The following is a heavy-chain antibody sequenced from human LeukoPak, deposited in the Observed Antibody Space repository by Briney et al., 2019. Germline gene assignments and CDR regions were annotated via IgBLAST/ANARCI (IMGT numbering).Heavy chain of an antibody. J-gene: IGHJ6*02. CDR2: ISAYNGNT. V-gene: IGHV1-18*01. Sequence: EASVKVSCKASGYTFTSYGISWVRQAPGQGLEWMGWISAYNGNTNYAQKFQGRVTMTTDTSTSTAYMELRSLRSDDTAVYYCARDLQAVVGSYYYYGMDVWGQGTTVTVPS. CDR3: ARDLQAVVGSYYYYGMDV. CDR1: GYTFTSYG. D-gene: IGHD4-23*01.